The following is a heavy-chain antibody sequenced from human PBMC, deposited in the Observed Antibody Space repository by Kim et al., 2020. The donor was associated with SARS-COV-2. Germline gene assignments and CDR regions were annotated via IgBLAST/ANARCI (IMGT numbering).Heavy chain of an antibody. CDR2: I. CDR3: ARDSPLRNGDY. D-gene: IGHD5-12*01. J-gene: IGHJ4*02. V-gene: IGHV3-21*01. Sequence: IYYADSVKGRFTISRDNAKNSLYLQMNSLRAEDTAVYYCARDSPLRNGDYWGQGTLVTVSS.